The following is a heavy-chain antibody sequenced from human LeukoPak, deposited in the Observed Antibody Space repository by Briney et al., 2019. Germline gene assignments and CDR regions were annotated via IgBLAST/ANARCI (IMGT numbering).Heavy chain of an antibody. CDR2: ISSSSSYI. CDR1: GFTFSSYS. J-gene: IGHJ4*02. D-gene: IGHD3-10*01. Sequence: GGSLRLSCAASGFTFSSYSMNWVRQAPGKGLEWVSSISSSSSYIYYAGSVKGRFTISRDNAKNSLYLQMNSLRAEDTAVNYCARGGYYYGSGSLDFDYWGQGTLVTVSS. CDR3: ARGGYYYGSGSLDFDY. V-gene: IGHV3-21*01.